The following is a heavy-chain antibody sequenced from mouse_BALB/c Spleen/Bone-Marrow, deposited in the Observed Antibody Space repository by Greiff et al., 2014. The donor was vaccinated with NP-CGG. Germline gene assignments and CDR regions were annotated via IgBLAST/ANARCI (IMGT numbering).Heavy chain of an antibody. CDR1: GFTFSDYY. Sequence: LQQSGGGLVQPGGSLKLSCATSGFTFSDYYMYWVRQTPEKRLEWVAYITKGGGSTYYPDVVKGRFTISRDNAKNTRYLQISRLKSEDTAMYFCARQLAYAMDYWGQGTSVTVSS. CDR3: ARQLAYAMDY. J-gene: IGHJ4*01. CDR2: ITKGGGST. V-gene: IGHV5-12*02. D-gene: IGHD4-1*01.